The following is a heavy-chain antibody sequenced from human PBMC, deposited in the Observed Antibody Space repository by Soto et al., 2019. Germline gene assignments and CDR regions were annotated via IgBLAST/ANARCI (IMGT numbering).Heavy chain of an antibody. CDR2: IYFTGST. CDR3: ARGSCSSASCYTGDY. V-gene: IGHV4-59*01. D-gene: IGHD2-2*02. Sequence: KTSETLSLTCTVSGDTIGSYYWCWIRQPPGKGLEWIGYIYFTGSTNYNPSLKSRVTISVDTSKNQFSLKLSSVTAADTAVYYCARGSCSSASCYTGDYWGQGTLVTVSS. CDR1: GDTIGSYY. J-gene: IGHJ4*02.